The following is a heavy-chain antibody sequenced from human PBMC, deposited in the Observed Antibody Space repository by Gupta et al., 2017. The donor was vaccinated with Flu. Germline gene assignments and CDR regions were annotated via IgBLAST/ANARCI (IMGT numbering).Heavy chain of an antibody. CDR3: SKHPYSNSGYEPQCEY. CDR2: ISGSGGMT. J-gene: IGHJ4*02. D-gene: IGHD5-12*01. V-gene: IGHV3-23*01. CDR1: FTFRHYG. Sequence: FTFRHYGMSWVRQAPDRGVEWVSSISGSGGMTDRGASVKGRFTISRDNSKSTLYLQLNSLRAEDTAIYYWSKHPYSNSGYEPQCEYWGQGTLLTVAS.